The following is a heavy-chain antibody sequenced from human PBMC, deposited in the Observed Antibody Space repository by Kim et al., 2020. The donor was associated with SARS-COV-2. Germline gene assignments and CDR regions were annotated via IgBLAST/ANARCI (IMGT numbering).Heavy chain of an antibody. D-gene: IGHD4-17*01. CDR1: GGSFSGYY. CDR2: INHSGST. CDR3: ARPQRTTVTKLSYRTSVYFDY. V-gene: IGHV4-34*01. Sequence: SETLSLTCAVYGGSFSGYYWSWIRQPPGKGLEWIGEINHSGSTNYNPSLKSRVTISVDTSKNQFSLKLSSVTAADTAVYYCARPQRTTVTKLSYRTSVYFDYWGQGTLVTVSS. J-gene: IGHJ4*02.